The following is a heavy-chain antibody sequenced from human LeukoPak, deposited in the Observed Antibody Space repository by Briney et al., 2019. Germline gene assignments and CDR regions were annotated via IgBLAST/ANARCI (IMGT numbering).Heavy chain of an antibody. CDR1: GYTFSGYY. J-gene: IGHJ3*02. Sequence: ASVKVSCKASGYTFSGYYMHWVRQAPGQGLEWMGWINPNSGGTNYAQKFQGRVTMTRDTSISTAYMELSRLRSDDTAVYYCARDLAYSSSSLTFDIWGQGTMVTVSS. D-gene: IGHD6-13*01. CDR2: INPNSGGT. V-gene: IGHV1-2*02. CDR3: ARDLAYSSSSLTFDI.